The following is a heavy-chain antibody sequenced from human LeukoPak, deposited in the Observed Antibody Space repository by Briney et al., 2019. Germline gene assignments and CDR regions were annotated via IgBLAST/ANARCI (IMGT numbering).Heavy chain of an antibody. Sequence: SETLSLTCTVSGGSISSSSYYWGWIRQPPGKGLEWIGSIYYSRSTYYNPSLKSRVTISVDTSKNHLSLRLTSVTAADTAIYYCARHPPRGQLGTAFDIWGQGTMVTVSS. CDR3: ARHPPRGQLGTAFDI. CDR2: IYYSRST. J-gene: IGHJ3*02. V-gene: IGHV4-39*01. CDR1: GGSISSSSYY. D-gene: IGHD3-16*01.